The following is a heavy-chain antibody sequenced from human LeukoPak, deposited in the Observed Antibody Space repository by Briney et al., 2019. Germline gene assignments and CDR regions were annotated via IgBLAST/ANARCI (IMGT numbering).Heavy chain of an antibody. D-gene: IGHD3-16*02. CDR1: GFTFSGSA. V-gene: IGHV3-73*01. CDR3: ARDFSPFGGVIVELPFDY. J-gene: IGHJ4*02. Sequence: GGSLRLSCAASGFTFSGSAIHWVRQASGRGLEWVGRIRSKADTAYAASVKGRFTISRDDSRNTAYLQMNSLQTEDTAVYYCARDFSPFGGVIVELPFDYWGQGTLVTVSS. CDR2: IRSKADT.